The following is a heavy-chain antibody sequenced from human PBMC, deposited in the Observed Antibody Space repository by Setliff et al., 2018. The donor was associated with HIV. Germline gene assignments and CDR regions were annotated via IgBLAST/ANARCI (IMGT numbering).Heavy chain of an antibody. CDR1: GGSFTTYY. Sequence: ETLSLTCAVYGGSFTTYYWSWIRQPPGKGLEWIGEINHIGSTNYNPSLKSRVTISIDTSTNQLSLKLTSVTAADTAMHYCASVRTGYYRIRDYWGQGSLVTVSS. V-gene: IGHV4-34*01. D-gene: IGHD3-9*01. CDR3: ASVRTGYYRIRDY. CDR2: INHIGST. J-gene: IGHJ4*02.